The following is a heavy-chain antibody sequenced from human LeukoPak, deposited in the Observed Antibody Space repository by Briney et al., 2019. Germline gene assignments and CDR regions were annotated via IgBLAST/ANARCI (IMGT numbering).Heavy chain of an antibody. V-gene: IGHV4-59*01. CDR3: ARRIRTVYFDY. D-gene: IGHD1-1*01. J-gene: IGHJ4*02. CDR2: IYYSGST. CDR1: GGSISSYY. Sequence: SETLSLTCTVSGGSISSYYWSWIRQPPGKGLEWIGYIYYSGSTNYNPSLKSRVTISVDTSKNQFSLKLSSVTAADTAVYYCARRIRTVYFDYWGQGTLVTVSS.